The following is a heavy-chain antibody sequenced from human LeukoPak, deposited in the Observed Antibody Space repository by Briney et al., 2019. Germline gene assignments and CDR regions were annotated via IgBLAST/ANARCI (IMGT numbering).Heavy chain of an antibody. D-gene: IGHD4-11*01. Sequence: GGSLRLSCAASGLTFSSYSMNWVRQAPGKGLEWVSYISSSSSTIYYADSVKGRFTISRDNAKNSLYQQMNSLRAEDTAVYYCARAYSNYDYYMDVWGKGTTVTVSS. CDR1: GLTFSSYS. J-gene: IGHJ6*03. CDR2: ISSSSSTI. CDR3: ARAYSNYDYYMDV. V-gene: IGHV3-48*01.